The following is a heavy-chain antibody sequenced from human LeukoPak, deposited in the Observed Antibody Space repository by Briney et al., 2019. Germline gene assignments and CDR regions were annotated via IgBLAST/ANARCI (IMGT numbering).Heavy chain of an antibody. J-gene: IGHJ4*02. D-gene: IGHD3-3*01. CDR2: IYTSGST. Sequence: SETLSLTCTVSGGSISSGSYYWSWIRQPAGKGLEWIGRIYTSGSTNYNPSLKSRVTMSVDTSKNQFSLKLSSVTAADTAVYYCVGTIFGVVGPVPLDYWGQGTLVTVSS. CDR3: VGTIFGVVGPVPLDY. V-gene: IGHV4-61*02. CDR1: GGSISSGSYY.